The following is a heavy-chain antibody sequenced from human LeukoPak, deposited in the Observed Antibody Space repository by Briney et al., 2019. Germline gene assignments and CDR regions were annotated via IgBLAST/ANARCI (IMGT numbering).Heavy chain of an antibody. Sequence: SETLSLTCTVSGGSITSYYWSWIRQPPGKGLEWIAYISDSGSTNYNPSLKSRVTISLDTSKNQSSLKLSSVLAADAAVYYCARTTVTTYFDNWGQGTLVTVSS. CDR2: ISDSGST. CDR1: GGSITSYY. CDR3: ARTTVTTYFDN. J-gene: IGHJ4*02. V-gene: IGHV4-59*01. D-gene: IGHD4-17*01.